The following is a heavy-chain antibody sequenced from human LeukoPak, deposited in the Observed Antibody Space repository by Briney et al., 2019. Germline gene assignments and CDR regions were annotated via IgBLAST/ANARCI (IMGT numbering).Heavy chain of an antibody. CDR3: ASGLRFSWFGP. V-gene: IGHV4-34*01. J-gene: IGHJ5*02. CDR2: INHSGST. Sequence: SETLSLTCAVYGGSFSGYYWSWIRQPPGKGLEWIGEINHSGSTNYNPSLKSRVTISVDTSKNQFSLKLSSVTAADTAVYYCASGLRFSWFGPWGQGTLVTVSS. CDR1: GGSFSGYY. D-gene: IGHD3-3*01.